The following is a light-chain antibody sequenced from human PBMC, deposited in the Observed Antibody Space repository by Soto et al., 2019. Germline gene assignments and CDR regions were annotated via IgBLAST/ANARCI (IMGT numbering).Light chain of an antibody. V-gene: IGKV3-11*01. CDR3: QQRSNWPPSP. J-gene: IGKJ4*01. CDR1: QSVSSY. Sequence: EIVLTQSPATLSLSPGERATLSCRASQSVSSYLAWYQQKPGQAPRLLIYDASNRATGIPARFSGSGSGTDFTLTISSLAPEDFAVYYCQQRSNWPPSPFGGGTKVEIK. CDR2: DAS.